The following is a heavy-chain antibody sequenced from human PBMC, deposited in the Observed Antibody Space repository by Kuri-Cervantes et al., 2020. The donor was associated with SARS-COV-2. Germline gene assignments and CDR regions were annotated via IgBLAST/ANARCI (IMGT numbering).Heavy chain of an antibody. CDR2: ISGSGGST. CDR1: GFTFSSYA. V-gene: IGHV3-23*01. D-gene: IGHD6-19*01. CDR3: ASGYSSGRRAFDI. J-gene: IGHJ3*02. Sequence: LSLTCAASGFTFSSYAMSWVRQAPGKGLEWVSAISGSGGSTYYADSVKGRFTISRDNSKNSLYLQMNSLRAEDTAVYYCASGYSSGRRAFDIWGQGKRVTVSS.